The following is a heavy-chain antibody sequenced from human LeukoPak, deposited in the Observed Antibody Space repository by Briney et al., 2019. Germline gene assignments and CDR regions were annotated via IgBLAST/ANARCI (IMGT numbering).Heavy chain of an antibody. CDR1: GFTFSSYA. V-gene: IGHV3-30-3*01. D-gene: IGHD5-18*01. J-gene: IGHJ6*02. Sequence: GGSLRLSCAASGFTFSSYAKHWVRQAPGKGLEWVAVISYDGSNKYYADSVKGRFTISRDNSKNTLYLQMNSLRAEDTAVYYCAREWIQLWFRYYYYYGMDVWGQGTTVTVSS. CDR2: ISYDGSNK. CDR3: AREWIQLWFRYYYYYGMDV.